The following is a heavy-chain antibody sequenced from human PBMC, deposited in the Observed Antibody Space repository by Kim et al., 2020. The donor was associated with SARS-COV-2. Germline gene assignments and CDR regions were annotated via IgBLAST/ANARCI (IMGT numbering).Heavy chain of an antibody. V-gene: IGHV4-34*01. D-gene: IGHD3-22*01. J-gene: IGHJ4*02. CDR2: INHSGST. CDR1: GGSFSGYY. CDR3: ARGEIQYFYDSIGHGGYYFDY. Sequence: SETLSLTCAVYGGSFSGYYWSWIRQPPGKGLEWIGEINHSGSTNYNPSLKSRVTISVDTSKNQFSLKLSSVTAADTAVYYCARGEIQYFYDSIGHGGYYFDYWGQGTLVTVSS.